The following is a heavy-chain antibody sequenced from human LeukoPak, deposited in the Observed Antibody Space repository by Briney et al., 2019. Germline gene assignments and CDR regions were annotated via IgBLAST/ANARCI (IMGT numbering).Heavy chain of an antibody. Sequence: SATLSLTCTVSGGSISSSSHYWGWIRQPPGKGLEWIGSIYYSGYTYYNPSLRSRVTISIDTSKNQFSLKLTSVTAADTAVYHCASDPFSSAWEFDYWGQGTLVTVSS. CDR3: ASDPFSSAWEFDY. D-gene: IGHD6-19*01. J-gene: IGHJ4*02. V-gene: IGHV4-39*01. CDR1: GGSISSSSHY. CDR2: IYYSGYT.